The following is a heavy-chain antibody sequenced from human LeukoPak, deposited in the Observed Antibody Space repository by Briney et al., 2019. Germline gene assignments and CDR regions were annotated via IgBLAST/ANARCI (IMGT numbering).Heavy chain of an antibody. Sequence: GGSLRLSCAASGFTFSSYSMNWVRQAPGNGLEWVSAISSSSSYIYYADSVKGRFTISRDNAKKSLYLQMNSLRAEDTAVYYCARDLGGYGDYGTNFDYWVQGTLVTVSS. J-gene: IGHJ4*02. D-gene: IGHD4-17*01. V-gene: IGHV3-21*01. CDR1: GFTFSSYS. CDR3: ARDLGGYGDYGTNFDY. CDR2: ISSSSSYI.